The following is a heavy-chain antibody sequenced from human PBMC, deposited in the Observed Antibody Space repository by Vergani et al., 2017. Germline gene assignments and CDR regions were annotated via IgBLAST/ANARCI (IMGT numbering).Heavy chain of an antibody. V-gene: IGHV4-61*02. Sequence: QVQLQESGPGLVKPSQTLSLTCTVSGGSISSGSYYWSWIRQPAGKGLEWIGRIYTSGSTNYNPSLKSRVTISVDTSKNQFSLKLSSVTAADTAVYYCARDKEGVXFDYWGQGTLVTVSS. D-gene: IGHD3-16*01. CDR1: GGSISSGSYY. CDR2: IYTSGST. J-gene: IGHJ4*02. CDR3: ARDKEGVXFDY.